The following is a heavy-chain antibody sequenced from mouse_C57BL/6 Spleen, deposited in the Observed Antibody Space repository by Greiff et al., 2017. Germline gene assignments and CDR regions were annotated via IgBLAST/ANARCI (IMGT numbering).Heavy chain of an antibody. CDR3: GRGESRFAY. CDR2: INPKNGGT. Sequence: EVQLQQSGPELVKPGASVKISCKASGYTFTDYYMNWVKQSHGKSLEWIGGINPKNGGTCYNQKFTGKATLTVDKSSRPSDMELRSLTSEDSAVYYCGRGESRFAYWGQGTLVTVSA. V-gene: IGHV1-26*01. J-gene: IGHJ3*01. CDR1: GYTFTDYY.